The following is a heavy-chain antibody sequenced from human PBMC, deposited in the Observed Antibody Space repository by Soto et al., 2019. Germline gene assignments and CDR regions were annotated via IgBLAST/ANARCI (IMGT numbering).Heavy chain of an antibody. CDR1: GYSSSNYY. V-gene: IGHV1-46*01. Sequence: QVKVVKSGAEVREPGDSVKVSCTASGYSSSNYYTNWARQAPGQGLEWMGIVNPHGASTVYAQRFQGRLPLTRDTSTNTDYMYLSRLTSDDTAIYYCASVTTSWSNWSQGTMVTVS. J-gene: IGHJ4*01. D-gene: IGHD6-13*01. CDR3: ASVTTSWSN. CDR2: VNPHGAST.